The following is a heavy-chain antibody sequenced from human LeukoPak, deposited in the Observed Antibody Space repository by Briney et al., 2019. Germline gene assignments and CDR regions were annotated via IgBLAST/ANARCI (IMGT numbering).Heavy chain of an antibody. CDR2: IYTSGST. Sequence: SETLSLTCTVSGGSISSGSYYWSWIRQPAGKGLEWIGRIYTSGSTNYNPSLKSRVTISVDTSKNQFSLKLSSVTAADTAVYYCAREGGIAAADPGGPWGQGTLVTVSS. CDR1: GGSISSGSYY. D-gene: IGHD6-13*01. V-gene: IGHV4-61*02. J-gene: IGHJ5*02. CDR3: AREGGIAAADPGGP.